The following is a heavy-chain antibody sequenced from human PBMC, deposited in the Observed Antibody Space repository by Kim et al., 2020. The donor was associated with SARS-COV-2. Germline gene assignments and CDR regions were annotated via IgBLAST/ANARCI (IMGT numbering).Heavy chain of an antibody. Sequence: SETLSLTCTVSGGSISSSSYYWGWIRQPPGKGLEWIGSIYYSGSTYYNPSLKSRVTISVDTSKNQFSLKLSSVTAADTAVYYCARLSLSSGRPGAMDVWGQGTTVTVSS. J-gene: IGHJ6*02. CDR3: ARLSLSSGRPGAMDV. CDR2: IYYSGST. D-gene: IGHD3-10*02. CDR1: GGSISSSSYY. V-gene: IGHV4-39*01.